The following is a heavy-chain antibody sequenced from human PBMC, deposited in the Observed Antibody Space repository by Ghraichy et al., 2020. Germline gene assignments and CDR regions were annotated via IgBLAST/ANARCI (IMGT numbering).Heavy chain of an antibody. CDR3: ARSLGYCSGGSCTFDY. J-gene: IGHJ4*02. D-gene: IGHD2-15*01. CDR2: IYYSGST. CDR1: GGSISSSSYY. V-gene: IGHV4-39*01. Sequence: SETLSLTCTVSGGSISSSSYYWGWIRQPPGKGLEWIGSIYYSGSTYYNPSLKSRVTISVDTSKNKFSLKLSSVTAADTAVYYCARSLGYCSGGSCTFDYWGQGTLVTVSS.